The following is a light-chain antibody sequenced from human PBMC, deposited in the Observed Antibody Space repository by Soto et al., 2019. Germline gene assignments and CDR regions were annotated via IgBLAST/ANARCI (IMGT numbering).Light chain of an antibody. CDR2: EVN. V-gene: IGLV2-23*02. Sequence: QSALTQPASVSASPGQSITISCTGTSSDVGSYNLVSWFQQHPGKAPKLMIYEVNKRPSGVSNRFSGSKSGNTASLTISGLQAEDEADYYCCSYAGSSTLLFGGGTKVTVL. CDR1: SSDVGSYNL. J-gene: IGLJ2*01. CDR3: CSYAGSSTLL.